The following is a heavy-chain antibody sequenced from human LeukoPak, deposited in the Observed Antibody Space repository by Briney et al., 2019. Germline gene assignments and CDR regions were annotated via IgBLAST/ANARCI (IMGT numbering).Heavy chain of an antibody. D-gene: IGHD3-22*01. Sequence: ASVKVSCKASGYTFTGYYMHWVRQAPGQGLEWMGWINPNSGGTNYAQKFQGRVTMTRDTSISTAYMELSRLRSDDTAVYYCARGPPTSYDSSGDFDYWGQGTLVTVSS. CDR2: INPNSGGT. CDR3: ARGPPTSYDSSGDFDY. J-gene: IGHJ4*02. V-gene: IGHV1-2*02. CDR1: GYTFTGYY.